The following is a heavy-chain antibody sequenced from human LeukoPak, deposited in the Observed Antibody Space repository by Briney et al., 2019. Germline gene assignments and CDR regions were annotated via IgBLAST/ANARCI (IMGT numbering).Heavy chain of an antibody. D-gene: IGHD5-12*01. Sequence: GASVKVSCKASGYTFTGYYMHWVRQAPGQGLEWMGWINPNSGGINYAQKFQGRVTMTRDTSISTAYMELSRLRSDDTAVYYCASRDGYNLPFDYWGQGTLVTVSS. CDR1: GYTFTGYY. CDR3: ASRDGYNLPFDY. CDR2: INPNSGGI. V-gene: IGHV1-2*02. J-gene: IGHJ4*02.